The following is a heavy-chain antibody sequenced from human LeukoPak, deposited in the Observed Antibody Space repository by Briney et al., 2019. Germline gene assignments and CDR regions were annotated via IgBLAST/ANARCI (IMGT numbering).Heavy chain of an antibody. CDR1: GFTFSSYS. CDR2: ISYDGSNK. CDR3: ARGIRRAIAAALDY. J-gene: IGHJ4*02. D-gene: IGHD6-13*01. Sequence: PGGSLRLSCAASGFTFSSYSMNWVRQAPGKGLEWVAVISYDGSNKYYADSVKGRFTISRDNSKNTLYLQMNSLRAEDTAVYYCARGIRRAIAAALDYWGQGTLVTVSS. V-gene: IGHV3-30*03.